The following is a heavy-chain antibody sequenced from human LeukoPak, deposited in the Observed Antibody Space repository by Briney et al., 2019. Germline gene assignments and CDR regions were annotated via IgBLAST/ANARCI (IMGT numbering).Heavy chain of an antibody. CDR1: GYTFNGFY. D-gene: IGHD2-21*01. Sequence: GASVKVSRKATGYTFNGFYLHWVRQAPGQGLEWMGWINPNSGGTNYAQKFQGRVTMTRDTSVTTAYMELSRLTSDDTAVYFCARDPVALFPYFDYWGQGALVTVSS. CDR3: ARDPVALFPYFDY. V-gene: IGHV1-2*02. CDR2: INPNSGGT. J-gene: IGHJ4*02.